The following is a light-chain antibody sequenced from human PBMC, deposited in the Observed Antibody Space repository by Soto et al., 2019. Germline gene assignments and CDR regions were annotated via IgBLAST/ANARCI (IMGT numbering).Light chain of an antibody. J-gene: IGKJ1*01. CDR3: QQYNNWPQT. CDR2: GAS. V-gene: IGKV3-15*01. CDR1: QSVSSN. Sequence: EIVYTQAAAALSESPGERATLSCRASQSVSSNLAWYQQKPGQAPRLLIYGASTRATGIPARFSGSGSGTEFTLTISSLQSEDFAVYYCQQYNNWPQTFGQGTKVDIK.